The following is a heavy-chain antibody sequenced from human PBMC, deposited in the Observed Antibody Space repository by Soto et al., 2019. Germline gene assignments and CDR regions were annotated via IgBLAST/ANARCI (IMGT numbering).Heavy chain of an antibody. J-gene: IGHJ4*02. CDR2: IYYSGST. CDR3: ASYSSGWYDVSY. V-gene: IGHV4-61*01. CDR1: GGSVSSGSYY. D-gene: IGHD6-19*01. Sequence: QVRLQESGPGLVKPSETLSLTCTVSGGSVSSGSYYWSWIRQPPGKGLEWIGYIYYSGSTNYNPSLKSRVTISVDTSKNQFSLKLNSVTAADTAVYYCASYSSGWYDVSYWGQGTLVTVSS.